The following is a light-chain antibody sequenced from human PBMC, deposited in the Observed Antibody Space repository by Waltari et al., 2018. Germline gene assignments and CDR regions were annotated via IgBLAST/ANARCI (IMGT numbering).Light chain of an antibody. V-gene: IGKV2-30*02. CDR1: QSLVHSNGNTY. Sequence: DVVMTQSPLSLPITPGQPASISCRSSQSLVHSNGNTYLSWYQQKPGQPPRLLIYQVSNQYSGVPDRFSGSGAGTDFTLKISRVEAEDVGVYYCGQGAHLPYSFGQGTKVEIK. CDR2: QVS. CDR3: GQGAHLPYS. J-gene: IGKJ2*03.